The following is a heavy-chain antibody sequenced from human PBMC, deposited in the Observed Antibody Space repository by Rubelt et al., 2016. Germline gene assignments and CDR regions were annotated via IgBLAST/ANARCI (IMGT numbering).Heavy chain of an antibody. Sequence: QVQLQQWGAGLLKPSETLSLTCAVYGGSFSGYYWSWIRQPPGKGLEWIGEINHSGSTNYNPSLKGRVTRAGDTSKNQLSSELCSVTAADTAVYYCSITGEDSDFDYWGQGTLVTSPQ. D-gene: IGHD3-16*01. CDR3: SITGEDSDFDY. CDR2: INHSGST. V-gene: IGHV4-34*03. CDR1: GGSFSGYY. J-gene: IGHJ4*02.